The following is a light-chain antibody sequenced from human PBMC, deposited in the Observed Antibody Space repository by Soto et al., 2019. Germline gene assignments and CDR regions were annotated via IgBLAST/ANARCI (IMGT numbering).Light chain of an antibody. Sequence: QSVLTQPPSASGTPGQGVTISCSGSTSNIGSNYVYWYQQLPGTAPKLLIYRNNQRPSGVPDRFSGSKSGTSASLAISGLQSEDEADYYCATWDDSLIGSVFGTGTKVTVL. CDR3: ATWDDSLIGSV. CDR2: RNN. V-gene: IGLV1-47*01. CDR1: TSNIGSNY. J-gene: IGLJ1*01.